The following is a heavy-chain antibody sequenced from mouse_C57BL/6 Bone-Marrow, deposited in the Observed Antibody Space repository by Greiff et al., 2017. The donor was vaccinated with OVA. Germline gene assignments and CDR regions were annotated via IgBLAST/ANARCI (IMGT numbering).Heavy chain of an antibody. CDR3: ARNVYDYDLAWFAY. V-gene: IGHV2-9-1*01. CDR1: GFSLTSYA. J-gene: IGHJ3*01. Sequence: VQLQESGPGLVAPSQSLSITCTVSGFSLTSYAISWVRQPPGKGLEWLGVIWTGGGTNYNSALKSRLSISKDNSKSQVFLKMNSLQTDDTARYYCARNVYDYDLAWFAYWGQGTLVTVSA. D-gene: IGHD2-4*01. CDR2: IWTGGGT.